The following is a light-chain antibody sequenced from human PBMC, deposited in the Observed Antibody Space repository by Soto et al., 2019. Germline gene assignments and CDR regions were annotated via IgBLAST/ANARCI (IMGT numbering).Light chain of an antibody. CDR1: QTVSSS. Sequence: EVMLTQSPAPLSLSPGERATLSCRASQTVSSSLAWYQQKPGQAPRLLIYEASNRATGIPARFSGSGSGADFTLTISSLEPEDFALYYCQQHINWPLTFGGGTKVDIK. J-gene: IGKJ4*01. CDR3: QQHINWPLT. V-gene: IGKV3-11*01. CDR2: EAS.